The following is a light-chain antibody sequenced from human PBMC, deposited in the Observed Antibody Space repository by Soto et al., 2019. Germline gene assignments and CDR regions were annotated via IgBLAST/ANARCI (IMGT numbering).Light chain of an antibody. CDR3: HQYYTWPRT. Sequence: DIQINKYPSTLSASVGDRVTIICRASQTISSWLAWYQQKGGKAPKLLISKASILDSGVPSRFSGSGSGTEFTLTISSLQSEDIAVYYCHQYYTWPRTFGQGTKVDIK. CDR2: KAS. J-gene: IGKJ1*01. V-gene: IGKV1-5*03. CDR1: QTISSW.